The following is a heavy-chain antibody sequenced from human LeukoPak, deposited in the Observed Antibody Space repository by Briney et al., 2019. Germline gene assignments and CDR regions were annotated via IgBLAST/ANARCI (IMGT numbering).Heavy chain of an antibody. V-gene: IGHV3-23*01. J-gene: IGHJ4*02. D-gene: IGHD3-3*01. CDR2: ISGRGGST. Sequence: GGSLRLSCAASGFTFSSYAMSWVRQAPGKGLEWVSAISGRGGSTYYADSVKGRFTISRDNSKNTLYLQMNSLRAEDTAVYYCAKEELSYYDFWSGYSPGISDYWGQGTLVTVSS. CDR1: GFTFSSYA. CDR3: AKEELSYYDFWSGYSPGISDY.